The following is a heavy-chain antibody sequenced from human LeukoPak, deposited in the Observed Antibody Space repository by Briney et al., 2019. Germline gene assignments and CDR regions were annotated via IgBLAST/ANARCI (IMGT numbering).Heavy chain of an antibody. D-gene: IGHD3-9*01. V-gene: IGHV3-48*03. Sequence: GGSLRLSCAASGFTFSRYEMNWVRQAPGKGLEWVSYISSSGSTIYYADSVKGRFTISRDNAKNSLYLQMNSLRAEDTAVYYCARALRLDYDILTGYPFDYWGQGTLVTVSS. CDR1: GFTFSRYE. CDR3: ARALRLDYDILTGYPFDY. J-gene: IGHJ4*02. CDR2: ISSSGSTI.